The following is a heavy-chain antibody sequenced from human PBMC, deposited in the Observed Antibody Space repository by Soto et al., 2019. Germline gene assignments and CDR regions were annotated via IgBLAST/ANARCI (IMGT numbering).Heavy chain of an antibody. J-gene: IGHJ6*02. Sequence: ESGGGVVQPGRSLRLSCAASGFTFSSYAMHWVRQAPGKGLEGVAVISYDGSNKYYADSVKGRFTISRDNSKNTLYLQMNSLRAEDTAVYYCARTPTIYYGMDVWGQGTTVTVSS. CDR2: ISYDGSNK. CDR3: ARTPTIYYGMDV. D-gene: IGHD1-1*01. CDR1: GFTFSSYA. V-gene: IGHV3-30-3*01.